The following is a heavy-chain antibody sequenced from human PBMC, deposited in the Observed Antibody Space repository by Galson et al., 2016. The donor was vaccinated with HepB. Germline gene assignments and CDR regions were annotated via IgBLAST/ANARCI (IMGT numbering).Heavy chain of an antibody. CDR3: TRAVYSSSWLLYYGMDV. D-gene: IGHD6-13*01. V-gene: IGHV3-74*01. Sequence: SLRLSCAASGFTFSSYWMHWVRQAPGKGLMWVSCISGDGNSTSYADSVKGRFTISRGNAKNTLDLQLNSLRGEDTAVYYCTRAVYSSSWLLYYGMDVWGQGTTVIVSS. CDR1: GFTFSSYW. CDR2: ISGDGNST. J-gene: IGHJ6*02.